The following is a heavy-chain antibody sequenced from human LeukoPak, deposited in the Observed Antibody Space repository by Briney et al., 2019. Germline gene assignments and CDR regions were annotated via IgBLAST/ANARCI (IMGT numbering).Heavy chain of an antibody. CDR2: IHYSARI. CDR3: ARYSGSYLSAFDI. V-gene: IGHV4-38-2*02. CDR1: GYSISSGYY. Sequence: SETLSLTCTVSGYSISSGYYWGWIRQPPGKGLEWIGSIHYSARIYYNPSLKSRLTISVDTSKNQFSLKLSSVTAADTAVYYCARYSGSYLSAFDIWGQGTMVTVSS. D-gene: IGHD1-26*01. J-gene: IGHJ3*02.